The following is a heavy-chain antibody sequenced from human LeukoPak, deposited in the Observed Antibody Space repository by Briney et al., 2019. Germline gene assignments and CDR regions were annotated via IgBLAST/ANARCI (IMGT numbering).Heavy chain of an antibody. V-gene: IGHV4-31*03. CDR1: GGSISSGGYY. Sequence: SETLSLTCTVSGGSISSGGYYWSWIRQHPGKGLEWIGYIYYSGSTYYNPSLKSRVTISVDTSKNQFSLKLSSVTAADTAVYYCASARSEITYYDFWSGYGNWFDPWGQGTLVTVSS. CDR2: IYYSGST. CDR3: ASARSEITYYDFWSGYGNWFDP. J-gene: IGHJ5*02. D-gene: IGHD3-3*01.